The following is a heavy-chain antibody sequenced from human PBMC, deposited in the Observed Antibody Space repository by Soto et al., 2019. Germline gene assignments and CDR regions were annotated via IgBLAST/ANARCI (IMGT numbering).Heavy chain of an antibody. Sequence: QVQLVESGGGVVQPGTSLRLSCAASGFRFKSFVMHWVRQAPGKGLEWVAFTSYDGNNKDYGDSVKGRFTVSRDNSQNTLQLQMDFLRPEDTALYYGARWGTTGGFDLWGQGTLVSVSS. CDR1: GFRFKSFV. CDR2: TSYDGNNK. CDR3: ARWGTTGGFDL. V-gene: IGHV3-30*19. J-gene: IGHJ4*02. D-gene: IGHD3-16*01.